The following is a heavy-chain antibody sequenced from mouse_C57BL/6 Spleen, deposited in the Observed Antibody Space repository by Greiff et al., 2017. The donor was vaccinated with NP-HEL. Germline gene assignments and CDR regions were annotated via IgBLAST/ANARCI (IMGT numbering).Heavy chain of an antibody. V-gene: IGHV5-16*01. Sequence: DVKLVESEGGLVQPGSSMKLSCTASGFTFSDYYMAWVRQVPEKGLEWVANINYDGSSTYYLDSLKSRFIISRDNAKNILYLQMSSLKSEDTATYYCAREGGYDGFHFDVWGTGTTVTVSS. J-gene: IGHJ1*03. CDR1: GFTFSDYY. CDR3: AREGGYDGFHFDV. CDR2: INYDGSST. D-gene: IGHD2-2*01.